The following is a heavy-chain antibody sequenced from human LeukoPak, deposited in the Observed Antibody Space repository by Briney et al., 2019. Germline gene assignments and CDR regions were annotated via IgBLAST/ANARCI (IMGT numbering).Heavy chain of an antibody. CDR1: GFTFSGFA. V-gene: IGHV3-23*01. J-gene: IGHJ4*02. Sequence: GGSLRLSCAASGFTFSGFAMSWIRQAPGKGLEWVPSISRSGKSTFYADSVRGRFTISRDNSKNTVSLQMESLRAEDTALYYCAKDYAVGSIDYWGQGTLVTVSS. D-gene: IGHD3-16*01. CDR2: ISRSGKST. CDR3: AKDYAVGSIDY.